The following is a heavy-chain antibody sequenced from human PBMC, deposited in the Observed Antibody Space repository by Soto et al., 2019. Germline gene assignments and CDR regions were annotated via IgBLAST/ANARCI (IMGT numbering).Heavy chain of an antibody. Sequence: QVQLVESGGGVVQPGRSLRLSCAASGFTFSSYAMHWVRQAPGKGLEWVAVISYDGSNKYYADSVKGRFTISRDNSKNTLYLQMNSLRAEDTAVYYCAKPHRGYSYGYFDYWGQGTLVTVSS. CDR2: ISYDGSNK. CDR3: AKPHRGYSYGYFDY. CDR1: GFTFSSYA. D-gene: IGHD5-18*01. V-gene: IGHV3-30-3*01. J-gene: IGHJ4*02.